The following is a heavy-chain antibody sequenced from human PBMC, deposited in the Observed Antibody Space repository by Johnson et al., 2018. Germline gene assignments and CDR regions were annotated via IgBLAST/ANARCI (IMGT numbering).Heavy chain of an antibody. CDR1: GYSFTSFTSYW. Sequence: VQLVQSGAEVKKPGESLKISCKGSGYSFTSFTSYWIGWVRQMPGKGLEWMGIIHPGDSDTLYNPSFQGQFPIPAAKATSTADLPGRSLKASDTAMYYWARQGWDLMNYYYYYMDVWGKGTTVTVSS. J-gene: IGHJ6*03. V-gene: IGHV5-51*01. D-gene: IGHD1-26*01. CDR3: ARQGWDLMNYYYYYMDV. CDR2: IHPGDSDT.